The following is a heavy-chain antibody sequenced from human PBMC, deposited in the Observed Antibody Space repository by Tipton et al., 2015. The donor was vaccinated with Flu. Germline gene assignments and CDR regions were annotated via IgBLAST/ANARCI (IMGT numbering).Heavy chain of an antibody. CDR2: ISRNSDSI. CDR1: GLIFDDYA. D-gene: IGHD3-10*01. Sequence: SLRLSCAASGLIFDDYAMHWVRQAPGKGLEWVSGISRNSDSIGYADSVKGRFTISRDKARKSLYLQMNSLRADDTALYYCAKEIIGNSGAMDVWGQGTTVTVS. CDR3: AKEIIGNSGAMDV. V-gene: IGHV3-9*01. J-gene: IGHJ6*02.